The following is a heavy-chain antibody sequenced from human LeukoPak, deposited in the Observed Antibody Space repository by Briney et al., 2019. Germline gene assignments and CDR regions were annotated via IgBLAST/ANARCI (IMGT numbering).Heavy chain of an antibody. CDR2: MSYSGST. V-gene: IGHV4-39*07. CDR3: AREGGSGIAVAAHFDY. D-gene: IGHD6-19*01. Sequence: SETLSLTCTVSGGSINSGLYYWGWIRQPPGKGLEWIGRMSYSGSTDYNPSLKSRVTISVDTSKNQFSLKLSSVTAADTAVYYCAREGGSGIAVAAHFDYWGQGTLVTVSS. CDR1: GGSINSGLYY. J-gene: IGHJ4*02.